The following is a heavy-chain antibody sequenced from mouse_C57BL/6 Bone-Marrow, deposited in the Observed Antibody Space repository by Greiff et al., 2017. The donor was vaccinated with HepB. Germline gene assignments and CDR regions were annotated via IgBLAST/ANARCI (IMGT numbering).Heavy chain of an antibody. V-gene: IGHV3-6*01. J-gene: IGHJ1*03. CDR1: GYSITSGYY. Sequence: VQLQQSGPGLVKPSQSLSLTCSVTGYSITSGYYWNWIRQFPGNKLEWMGYISYDGSNNYNPSLKNRISITRDTSKNQFFLKLNSVTTEDTATYYCARKRDPYWYFDVWGTGTTVTVSS. D-gene: IGHD3-3*01. CDR2: ISYDGSN. CDR3: ARKRDPYWYFDV.